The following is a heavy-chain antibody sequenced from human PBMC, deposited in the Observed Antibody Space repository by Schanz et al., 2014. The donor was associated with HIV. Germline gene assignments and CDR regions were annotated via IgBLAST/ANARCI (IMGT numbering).Heavy chain of an antibody. J-gene: IGHJ4*02. CDR1: GFTFSTYN. Sequence: EVQMVESGGGLVKAGGSLRLSCAASGFTFSTYNMNFFLPAPGKGLEWVSSISSSSSYIYYADSVKGRFTISRDNANNSLYLQMNSLRAEDTAVYYCARSLSGDYVVSFDYGGQGTLVTVSS. CDR3: ARSLSGDYVVSFDY. V-gene: IGHV3-21*01. D-gene: IGHD4-17*01. CDR2: ISSSSSYI.